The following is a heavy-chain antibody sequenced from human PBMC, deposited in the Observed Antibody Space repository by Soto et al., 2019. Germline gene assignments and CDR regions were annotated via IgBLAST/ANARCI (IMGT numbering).Heavy chain of an antibody. CDR1: GYSISSGYY. Sequence: SETLSLTCAVSGYSISSGYYWGWIRQPPGKGLEWIGSIYHSGSTYYNPSLKSRVTISVDTSKNQFSLKLSSVTAADTAVYYCARGSSAARDWFDPWGQGTLVT. CDR3: ARGSSAARDWFDP. J-gene: IGHJ5*02. V-gene: IGHV4-38-2*01. CDR2: IYHSGST. D-gene: IGHD6-6*01.